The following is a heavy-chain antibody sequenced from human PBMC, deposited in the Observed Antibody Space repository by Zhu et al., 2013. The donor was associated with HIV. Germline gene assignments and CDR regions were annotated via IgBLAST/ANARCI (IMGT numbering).Heavy chain of an antibody. CDR1: GYTFTGYY. Sequence: QVQLVQSGAEVKKPGASVKVSCKASGYTFTGYYMHWVRQAPGQGLEWMGWINPNSGGTEYAQKFQGRVTMTRDTSISTAYMELSRLRSDDTAVYYCARVGTGTLGVVRPWGQGTLVTVSS. D-gene: IGHD1-7*01. J-gene: IGHJ5*02. CDR2: INPNSGGT. CDR3: ARVGTGTLGVVRP. V-gene: IGHV1-2*02.